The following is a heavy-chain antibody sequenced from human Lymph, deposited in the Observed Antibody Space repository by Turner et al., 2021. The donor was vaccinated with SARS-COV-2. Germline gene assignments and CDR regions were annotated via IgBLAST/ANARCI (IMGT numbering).Heavy chain of an antibody. CDR2: KNPNSGNT. J-gene: IGHJ5*02. D-gene: IGHD3-9*01. CDR3: ARGAQLTVWFDP. V-gene: IGHV1-8*01. CDR1: GYTFTSYD. Sequence: QVQLVQSGAEVNKPGASVKVACKASGYTFTSYDINRVRQATGQGLEWMGWKNPNSGNTGYAQKCQGRVTMTRNTSIRTAYMELSSLESEDTAVYYCARGAQLTVWFDPWGQGTLVTVSS.